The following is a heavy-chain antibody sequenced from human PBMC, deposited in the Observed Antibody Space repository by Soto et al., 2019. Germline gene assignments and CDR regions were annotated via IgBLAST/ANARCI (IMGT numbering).Heavy chain of an antibody. Sequence: RGESLKISCKGSGYSFTSYWIGWVRQMPGKGLEWMGIIYPGDSDTRYSPSFQGQVTISADKSISTAYLQWSSLKASDTAMYYCARKVTIFGVGEQSYNWFDPWGQGALVTVSS. CDR3: ARKVTIFGVGEQSYNWFDP. CDR2: IYPGDSDT. J-gene: IGHJ5*02. D-gene: IGHD3-3*01. CDR1: GYSFTSYW. V-gene: IGHV5-51*01.